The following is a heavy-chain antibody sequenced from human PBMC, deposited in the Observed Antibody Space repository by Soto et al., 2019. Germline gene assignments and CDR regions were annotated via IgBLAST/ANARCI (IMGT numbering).Heavy chain of an antibody. Sequence: PGGSLRLSCAASGVTFRNAWMSWVRQAPGKGLEWVGRIKSKTDGGTTDYAAPVKGRFTISRDDSKNTLYLQMNSLKTEDTAVYYCTTGVSSTNLYYYYGMDVWGQGTTVTVSS. CDR1: GVTFRNAW. CDR2: IKSKTDGGTT. CDR3: TTGVSSTNLYYYYGMDV. J-gene: IGHJ6*02. D-gene: IGHD2-2*01. V-gene: IGHV3-15*01.